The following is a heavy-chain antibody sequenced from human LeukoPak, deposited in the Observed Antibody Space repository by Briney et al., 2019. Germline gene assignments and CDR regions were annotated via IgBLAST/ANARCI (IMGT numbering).Heavy chain of an antibody. V-gene: IGHV3-48*01. D-gene: IGHD6-13*01. J-gene: IGHJ4*02. CDR1: GFTFSSCS. Sequence: GGSLRLSCAASGFTFSSCSMNWVRQAPGKGLEWVSYISSSSSTIYYADSVKGRFTISRDNAKNSLYLQMNSLRAEDTAVYYCARVRAAAAAISDYWGQGTLVTVSS. CDR2: ISSSSSTI. CDR3: ARVRAAAAAISDY.